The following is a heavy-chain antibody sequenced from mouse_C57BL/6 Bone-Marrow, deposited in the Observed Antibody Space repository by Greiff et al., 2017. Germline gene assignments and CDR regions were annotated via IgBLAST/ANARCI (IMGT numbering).Heavy chain of an antibody. V-gene: IGHV3-1*01. Sequence: EVMLVESGPGMVKPSQSLSLTCTVTGYSITSGYDWHWIRHFPGNKLEWMGYISYSGSTNYNPSLKSRISISHDTSKNHFFLKLNSVTTEDTATYYCARVDYVSSFSYFGYWGQGTTLTVAS. CDR2: ISYSGST. D-gene: IGHD1-1*01. J-gene: IGHJ2*01. CDR3: ARVDYVSSFSYFGY. CDR1: GYSITSGYD.